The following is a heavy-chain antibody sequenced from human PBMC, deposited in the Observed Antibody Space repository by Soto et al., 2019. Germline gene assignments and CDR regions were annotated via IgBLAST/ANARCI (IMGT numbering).Heavy chain of an antibody. J-gene: IGHJ4*02. CDR3: ARSPFLECN. CDR2: ISSSGSTI. Sequence: EVQLVESGGGLVQPGGSLRLSCAASGFTFSSYEMNWVRQAPGKGLEWVSYISSSGSTIYYADSVKGRFTIFRDNAKNSLYLQMSSLRAEDTAVYYCARSPFLECNWGQGTLVTVSS. V-gene: IGHV3-48*03. CDR1: GFTFSSYE. D-gene: IGHD3-3*02.